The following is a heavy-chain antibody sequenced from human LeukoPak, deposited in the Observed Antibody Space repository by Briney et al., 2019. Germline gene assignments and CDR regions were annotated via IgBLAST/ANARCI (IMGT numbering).Heavy chain of an antibody. Sequence: SETLSLTCTVSGGSISSGDYYWSWIRQPPGKGLEWIGYIYYSGSTYYNPSLKSRVTISVDTSKNQFSLKLSSVTAADTAVYYCARVGTPDFGELLQGFRFDPWGQGTLVTVSS. V-gene: IGHV4-30-4*08. J-gene: IGHJ5*02. D-gene: IGHD3-10*01. CDR1: GGSISSGDYY. CDR2: IYYSGST. CDR3: ARVGTPDFGELLQGFRFDP.